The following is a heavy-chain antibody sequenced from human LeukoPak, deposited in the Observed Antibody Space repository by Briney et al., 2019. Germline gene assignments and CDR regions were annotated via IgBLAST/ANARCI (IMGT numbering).Heavy chain of an antibody. D-gene: IGHD3-22*01. CDR2: ISGSGGST. CDR1: GFTFSSYA. CDR3: AKEEYYDSSGYYSNWFDP. V-gene: IGHV3-23*01. Sequence: GGSLRLSCAASGFTFSSYAMSWVRQAPGKGLEWVSAISGSGGSTYYADSVKGRFTISRDNSKNTLYLQMNSLRAEDTAVYYCAKEEYYDSSGYYSNWFDPWGQGTLVTVSS. J-gene: IGHJ5*02.